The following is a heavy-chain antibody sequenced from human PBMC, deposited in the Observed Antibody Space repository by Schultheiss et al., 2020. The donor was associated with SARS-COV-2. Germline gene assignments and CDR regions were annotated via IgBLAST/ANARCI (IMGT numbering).Heavy chain of an antibody. J-gene: IGHJ6*03. CDR1: GFTFSSYG. Sequence: GESLKISCVASGFTFSSYGMHWVRQAPGKGLEWVAVISYDGSNKYYADSVKGRFTISRDNSKNTLYLQMNSLRAEDTAVYYCARSGNGWLAPPTPYYYYYMDVWGKGTTVTVSS. D-gene: IGHD6-19*01. CDR2: ISYDGSNK. CDR3: ARSGNGWLAPPTPYYYYYMDV. V-gene: IGHV3-30*03.